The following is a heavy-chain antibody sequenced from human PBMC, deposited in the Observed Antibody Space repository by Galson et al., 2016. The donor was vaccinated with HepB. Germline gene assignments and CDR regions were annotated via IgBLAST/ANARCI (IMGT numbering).Heavy chain of an antibody. Sequence: TLSLTCSVSGYSISSAYYWGWIRQSPGKGLEWIWSIYHSGSTYYNPSLRSRVTISIDTSKNPFSLKLSSVTAADTAGYYCARGGLQWFGELFGYWGQGTLVTVSS. CDR1: GYSISSAYY. D-gene: IGHD3-10*01. CDR2: IYHSGST. CDR3: ARGGLQWFGELFGY. J-gene: IGHJ4*02. V-gene: IGHV4-38-2*02.